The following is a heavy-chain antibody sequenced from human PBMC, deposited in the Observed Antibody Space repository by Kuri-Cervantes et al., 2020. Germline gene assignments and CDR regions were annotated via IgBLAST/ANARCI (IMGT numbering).Heavy chain of an antibody. CDR2: IYYSGTT. Sequence: SETLSLTCTVSGGSISSSSYYWGWIRQPPGKGLEWIGSIYYSGTTYYNPSLKSRVTISVDKSKNQFSLKLSSVTAADTAVYYCARDGGTVPAADQIDYWGQGTLVTVSS. V-gene: IGHV4-39*07. D-gene: IGHD2-2*01. CDR3: ARDGGTVPAADQIDY. J-gene: IGHJ4*02. CDR1: GGSISSSSYY.